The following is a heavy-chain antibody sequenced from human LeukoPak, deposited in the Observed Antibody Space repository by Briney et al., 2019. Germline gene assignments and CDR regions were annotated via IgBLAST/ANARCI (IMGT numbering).Heavy chain of an antibody. CDR1: GDILSSNSAA. D-gene: IGHD3-3*02. Sequence: SQTLSLTCALSGDILSSNSAAWNWIRQSPSRGLEWLVRTYYRSKWYNDYAVSVKSRITIMPDTSKNQFSLQLNSVTPEDTAVYYCARVSTVLAYFDYWGQGTLVTVSS. V-gene: IGHV6-1*01. J-gene: IGHJ4*02. CDR2: TYYRSKWYN. CDR3: ARVSTVLAYFDY.